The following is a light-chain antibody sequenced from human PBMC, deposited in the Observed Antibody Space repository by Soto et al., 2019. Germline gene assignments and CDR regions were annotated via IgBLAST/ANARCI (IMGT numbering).Light chain of an antibody. CDR1: QSISSW. Sequence: DIQLTQSPSFLSASVGDRVTITCRASQSISSWLAWYQQKPGKAPKLLIYDASSLESGAPSRFSGGGSGTEFTLTISSLQPDDFATYYCQQYNSYWTFGQGTKVDIK. V-gene: IGKV1-5*01. CDR3: QQYNSYWT. J-gene: IGKJ1*01. CDR2: DAS.